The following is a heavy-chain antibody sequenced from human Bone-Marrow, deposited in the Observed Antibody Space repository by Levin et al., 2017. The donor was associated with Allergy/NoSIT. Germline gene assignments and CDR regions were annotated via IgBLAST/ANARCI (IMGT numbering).Heavy chain of an antibody. CDR2: IKNSVTT. Sequence: SETLSLTCSVSGGSISNSYWSWIRQAPGKGLEWIGYIKNSVTTKYNPSLNSRVTISADTSKNQVSLRLSSVTAADTAAYYCASLGYTISYYDYAMDVWGQGTTVTVSS. D-gene: IGHD5-12*01. J-gene: IGHJ6*02. CDR1: GGSISNSY. CDR3: ASLGYTISYYDYAMDV. V-gene: IGHV4-59*01.